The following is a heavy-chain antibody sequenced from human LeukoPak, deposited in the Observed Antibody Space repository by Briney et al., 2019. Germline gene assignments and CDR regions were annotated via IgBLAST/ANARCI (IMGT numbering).Heavy chain of an antibody. J-gene: IGHJ4*02. Sequence: GGSLRLSCAASGFTFITYWMSWVRQAPGKGLEWVANIKQDGSDKHYLDSVKGRFTISRDNAKNSLYLEMNSLRAEDTAVYYCARERREDSGIYRIFDYWGQGTLVTVSS. CDR3: ARERREDSGIYRIFDY. D-gene: IGHD1-26*01. V-gene: IGHV3-7*01. CDR1: GFTFITYW. CDR2: IKQDGSDK.